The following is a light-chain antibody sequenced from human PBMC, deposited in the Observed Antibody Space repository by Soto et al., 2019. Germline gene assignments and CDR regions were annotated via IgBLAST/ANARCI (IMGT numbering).Light chain of an antibody. J-gene: IGKJ1*01. CDR2: GAS. V-gene: IGKV3-15*01. CDR1: QSVSSN. Sequence: EIVMTQSPATLSVSPGERATLSSRAGQSVSSNLAWYQQKPGQAPRLHIYGASTRATGIPARFSGSGSGTEFTLTISSLQSEDFAVYYCQQYNNWPRTFGQGTKVEI. CDR3: QQYNNWPRT.